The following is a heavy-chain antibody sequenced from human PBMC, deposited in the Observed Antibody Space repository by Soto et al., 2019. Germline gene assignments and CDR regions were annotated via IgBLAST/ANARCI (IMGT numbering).Heavy chain of an antibody. J-gene: IGHJ4*02. Sequence: QVQLQQWGAGLLKPSETLSLTCAVYGGSFSGYYWSWIRQPPGKGLEWIGEINHSGSTNYNPSLKSRVTISVDTSKNQFSLKLSSVIAADTAVYYCARLAFSTVTTPNYFDYWGQGTLVTVSS. D-gene: IGHD4-17*01. CDR2: INHSGST. CDR3: ARLAFSTVTTPNYFDY. CDR1: GGSFSGYY. V-gene: IGHV4-34*01.